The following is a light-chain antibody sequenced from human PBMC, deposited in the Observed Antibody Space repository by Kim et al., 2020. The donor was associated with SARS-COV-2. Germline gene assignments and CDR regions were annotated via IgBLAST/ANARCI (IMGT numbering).Light chain of an antibody. Sequence: SASVGDRVTITCRASQTITTCLAWYQQKPGKAPNLLIYEVSTLEDGVPSRFSGGGSGTEFTLTIASLQPDDFATYYCQQYHTFPWTFGQGTKLEI. V-gene: IGKV1-5*01. CDR2: EVS. CDR3: QQYHTFPWT. CDR1: QTITTC. J-gene: IGKJ1*01.